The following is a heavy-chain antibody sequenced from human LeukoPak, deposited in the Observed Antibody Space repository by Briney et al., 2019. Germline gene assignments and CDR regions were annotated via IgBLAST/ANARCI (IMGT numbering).Heavy chain of an antibody. V-gene: IGHV4-59*12. CDR3: ARVEFGDYGDGVSIDY. CDR2: IYYSGST. CDR1: GGSISSYY. D-gene: IGHD4-17*01. Sequence: SETLSLTCTVSGGSISSYYWSWIRQPPGKGLEWIGYIYYSGSTNYNPSLKSRVTISVDTSKNQFSLKLSSVTAADTAVYYCARVEFGDYGDGVSIDYWGQGTLVTVSS. J-gene: IGHJ4*02.